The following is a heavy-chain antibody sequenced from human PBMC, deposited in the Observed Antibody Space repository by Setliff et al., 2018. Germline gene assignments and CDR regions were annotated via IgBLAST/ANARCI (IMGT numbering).Heavy chain of an antibody. CDR1: GVSISSASYH. J-gene: IGHJ4*02. CDR3: ARAPRYFDSTGSYFDG. Sequence: SETLSLTCVVSGVSISSASYHWNWIRQRPVKGLEWIGYIYYSGSTHYSPSLKSRLTISVDTSNNQFSLKMTSVTAADTAVYYCARAPRYFDSTGSYFDGWGQGTLVTVSS. V-gene: IGHV4-31*11. CDR2: IYYSGST. D-gene: IGHD3-22*01.